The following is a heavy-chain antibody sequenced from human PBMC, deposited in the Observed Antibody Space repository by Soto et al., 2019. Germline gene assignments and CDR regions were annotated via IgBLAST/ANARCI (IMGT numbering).Heavy chain of an antibody. CDR1: GYTLTELS. Sequence: ASVKVSCKVSGYTLTELSMHWVRQAPGKGLEWMGGFDPEDGETIYAQEFQGRVTMTEDTSTDTAYMELSSLRSEDTAVYYCATVELGELSFFGLIFDYWGQGTLVTVSS. V-gene: IGHV1-24*01. CDR3: ATVELGELSFFGLIFDY. D-gene: IGHD3-16*02. CDR2: FDPEDGET. J-gene: IGHJ4*02.